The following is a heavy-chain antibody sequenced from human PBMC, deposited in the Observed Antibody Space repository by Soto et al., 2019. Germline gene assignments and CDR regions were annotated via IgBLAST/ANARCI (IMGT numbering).Heavy chain of an antibody. V-gene: IGHV3-74*01. CDR1: GFTFSSYW. D-gene: IGHD2-21*02. J-gene: IGHJ6*02. CDR2: INSDGSST. CDR3: ARDGPVDGGDYGGMDV. Sequence: GGSLRLSCAASGFTFSSYWMHWVRQAPGKGLVWVSRINSDGSSTSYADSVKGRFTISRDNAKNTLYLQMNSLRAADTAVYYCARDGPVDGGDYGGMDVWGQGTTVTVSS.